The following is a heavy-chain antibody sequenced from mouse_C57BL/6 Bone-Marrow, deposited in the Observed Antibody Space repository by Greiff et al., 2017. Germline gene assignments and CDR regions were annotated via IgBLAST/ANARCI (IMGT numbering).Heavy chain of an antibody. CDR3: ARSAGSSYVDY. J-gene: IGHJ2*01. D-gene: IGHD1-1*01. V-gene: IGHV14-3*01. Sequence: EVQLQQSVAELVRPGASVKLSCTASGFNIKNTYMYWVKQRPEQGLEWIGRIDPANGNTKYAPKLQGTATITADTSSNTAYLQLSSLTSEDTTIYYCARSAGSSYVDYWGQGTTLTVSS. CDR1: GFNIKNTY. CDR2: IDPANGNT.